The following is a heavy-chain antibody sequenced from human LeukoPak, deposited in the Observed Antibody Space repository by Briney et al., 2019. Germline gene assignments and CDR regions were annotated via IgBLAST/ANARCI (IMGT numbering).Heavy chain of an antibody. J-gene: IGHJ6*02. CDR2: IRSKANSYAT. CDR1: GFTFSGSA. Sequence: SGGSLRLSCAASGFTFSGSAMHWVRQASGKGLEWVGRIRSKANSYATAYAASVKGRFTISRDDSKNTAYLQMNSLKTEDTAVYYCTRIYDSSGYYLFGMDVWGQGTTVTVSS. D-gene: IGHD3-22*01. V-gene: IGHV3-73*01. CDR3: TRIYDSSGYYLFGMDV.